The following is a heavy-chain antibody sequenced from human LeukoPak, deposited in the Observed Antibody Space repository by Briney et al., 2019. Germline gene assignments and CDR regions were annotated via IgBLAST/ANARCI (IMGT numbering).Heavy chain of an antibody. J-gene: IGHJ5*02. D-gene: IGHD3-22*01. V-gene: IGHV4-59*01. Sequence: SETLSLTCTVSGGSISSYYWSWIRQPPGKGLEWIGYIYYSGSTNYNPSLKSRVTISVGTSKNQFSLKLSSVTAADTAVYYCARSPITMIQGWWFDPWGQGTLVTVSS. CDR1: GGSISSYY. CDR3: ARSPITMIQGWWFDP. CDR2: IYYSGST.